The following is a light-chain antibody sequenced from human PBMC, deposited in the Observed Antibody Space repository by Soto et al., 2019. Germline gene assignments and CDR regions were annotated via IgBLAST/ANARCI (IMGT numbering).Light chain of an antibody. CDR3: QQYDNVPRT. J-gene: IGKJ2*01. Sequence: DIQMTQSPSSLSASVGDRVTITCQASQDINNYLNWFQQKPGQAPKLLIYDASNLQTGVPSRFSGSGSGTDFTFTISSRQPEDSGTYYCQQYDNVPRTFGQGTRLEI. CDR1: QDINNY. V-gene: IGKV1-33*01. CDR2: DAS.